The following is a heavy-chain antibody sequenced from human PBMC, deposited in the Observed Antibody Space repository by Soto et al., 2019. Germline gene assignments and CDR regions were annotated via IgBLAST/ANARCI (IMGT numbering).Heavy chain of an antibody. Sequence: EVQLLESGGGLVQPGGSLRLSCAASGFTFSSYAMSWVRQAPGKGLEWVSAISGSGGSTYYADSVKGRFTISRDNSKNPLYLQMNSLRAEDTAVYYCAKDRVPLSGGSCYWFDPWGQGTLVTVSS. CDR3: AKDRVPLSGGSCYWFDP. J-gene: IGHJ5*02. V-gene: IGHV3-23*01. CDR2: ISGSGGST. D-gene: IGHD2-15*01. CDR1: GFTFSSYA.